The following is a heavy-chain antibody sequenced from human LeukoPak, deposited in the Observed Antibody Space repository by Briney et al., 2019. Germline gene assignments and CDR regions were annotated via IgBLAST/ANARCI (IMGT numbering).Heavy chain of an antibody. Sequence: GASVKVSCKASGGTFSSYAISWVRQAPGQGLEWMGRIIPIFGTANYAQKFQGRVTITTDESTSTAYMELSSLRSEDTAVYYCARVDDVTIFGVVIPRIPDYWGQGTLVTVSS. CDR3: ARVDDVTIFGVVIPRIPDY. CDR2: IIPIFGTA. D-gene: IGHD3-3*01. CDR1: GGTFSSYA. V-gene: IGHV1-69*05. J-gene: IGHJ4*02.